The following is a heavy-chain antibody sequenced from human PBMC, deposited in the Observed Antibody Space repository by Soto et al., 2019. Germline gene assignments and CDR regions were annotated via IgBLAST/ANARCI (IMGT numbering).Heavy chain of an antibody. CDR3: ARDRNGWETRATYYDY. V-gene: IGHV3-49*03. J-gene: IGHJ4*02. CDR1: GLTFGGYG. CDR2: IRSKAYSRTA. D-gene: IGHD1-26*01. Sequence: GGSLRLSCSTSGLTFGGYGVSWFRQAPGKGLEWIGFIRSKAYSRTAEYAASVRGRFIISRDDSEGIAYLQMNSLQNEDTGVYYCARDRNGWETRATYYDYWGPGTQVTVSS.